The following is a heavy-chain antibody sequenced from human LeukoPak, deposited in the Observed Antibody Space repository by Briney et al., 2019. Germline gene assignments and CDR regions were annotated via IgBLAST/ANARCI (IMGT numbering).Heavy chain of an antibody. CDR2: ITYDGSNK. J-gene: IGHJ4*02. V-gene: IGHV3-30*03. D-gene: IGHD3-9*01. CDR1: GFTFSDYY. Sequence: GGSLRLSCAASGFTFSDYYMSWIRQAPGKGLEWVAVITYDGSNKYYADSVKGRFTISRDNSRSTLYLQMNSLRPDDTAVYNCARCRNYDLLTGPYYFDYWGQGSLVTVSS. CDR3: ARCRNYDLLTGPYYFDY.